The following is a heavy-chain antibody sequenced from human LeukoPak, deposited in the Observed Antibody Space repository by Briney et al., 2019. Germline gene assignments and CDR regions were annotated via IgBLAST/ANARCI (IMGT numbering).Heavy chain of an antibody. D-gene: IGHD2-2*01. CDR2: ISGSGGST. CDR1: GFTFSSYA. J-gene: IGHJ4*02. Sequence: GGSPRLSCAASGFTFSSYAMSWVRRAPGKGLEWVSAISGSGGSTYYADSVKGRFTISRDNSKNTLYLQMNSLRAEDAAVYYCAKDMRDFDYWGQGTLVTVSS. V-gene: IGHV3-23*01. CDR3: AKDMRDFDY.